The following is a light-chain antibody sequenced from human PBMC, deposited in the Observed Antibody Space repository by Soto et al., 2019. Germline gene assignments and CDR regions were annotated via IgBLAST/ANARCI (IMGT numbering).Light chain of an antibody. Sequence: EIVLTQSPGTLSLSPGERATLSCRASQSVSSSYLAWYQQKPGQAPRLLIYGASNSATGIPDRFSGSGSGTDFTLTISRLEPEDLAVYYSQQYGSSPRTFGQGTKVEIK. CDR3: QQYGSSPRT. CDR1: QSVSSSY. CDR2: GAS. V-gene: IGKV3-20*01. J-gene: IGKJ1*01.